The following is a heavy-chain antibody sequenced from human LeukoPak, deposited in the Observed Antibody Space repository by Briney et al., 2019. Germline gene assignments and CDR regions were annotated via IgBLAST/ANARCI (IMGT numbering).Heavy chain of an antibody. V-gene: IGHV4-34*01. Sequence: SETLSLTCAVYGGSFSGYYWSWIRQPPGKGLEWIGEINHSGSTNYNPSLKSRVTISVDTSKNQFSLKLSSVTAADTAVYYCAGEVHGDYVRPFDYWGQGTLVTVSS. CDR3: AGEVHGDYVRPFDY. CDR2: INHSGST. J-gene: IGHJ4*02. CDR1: GGSFSGYY. D-gene: IGHD4-17*01.